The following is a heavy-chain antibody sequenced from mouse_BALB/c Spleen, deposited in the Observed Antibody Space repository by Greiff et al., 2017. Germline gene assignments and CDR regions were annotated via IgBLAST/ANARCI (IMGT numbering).Heavy chain of an antibody. Sequence: EVKLVESGGGLVQPGGSRKLSCAASGFTFSSFGMHWVRQAPEKGLEWVAYISSGSSTIYYADTVKGRFTISRDNPKNTLFLQMTSLRSEDTAMYYCARNYYGNYGYAMDYWGQGTSVTVSS. V-gene: IGHV5-17*02. CDR3: ARNYYGNYGYAMDY. CDR1: GFTFSSFG. CDR2: ISSGSSTI. J-gene: IGHJ4*01. D-gene: IGHD2-1*01.